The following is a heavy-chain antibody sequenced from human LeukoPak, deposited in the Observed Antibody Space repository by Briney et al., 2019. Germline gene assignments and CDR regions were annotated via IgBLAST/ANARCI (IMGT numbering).Heavy chain of an antibody. CDR3: VSFYETN. Sequence: GGSLRLSCAASGNYWMHWVRQAPGKGLVWVSHVNSDGSWTSHADSVKGRFTISKDNAKNTVYLQMNNLRTEDTAVYYCVSFYETNWGQGTLVTVSS. CDR2: VNSDGSWT. J-gene: IGHJ4*02. D-gene: IGHD2-2*01. CDR1: GNYW. V-gene: IGHV3-74*01.